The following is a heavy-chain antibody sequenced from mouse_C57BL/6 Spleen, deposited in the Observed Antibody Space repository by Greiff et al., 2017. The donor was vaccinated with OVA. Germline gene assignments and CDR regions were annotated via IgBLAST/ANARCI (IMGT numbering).Heavy chain of an antibody. Sequence: QVQLKQPGAELVMPGASVKLSCKASGYTFTSYWMHWVKQRPGQGLEWIGEIDPSDSYTNYNQKFKGKSTLTVDKSSSTAYMQLSSLTSEDSAVYYCASGQVYAMDYWGQGTSVTVSS. CDR1: GYTFTSYW. D-gene: IGHD6-1*01. V-gene: IGHV1-69*01. CDR2: IDPSDSYT. J-gene: IGHJ4*01. CDR3: ASGQVYAMDY.